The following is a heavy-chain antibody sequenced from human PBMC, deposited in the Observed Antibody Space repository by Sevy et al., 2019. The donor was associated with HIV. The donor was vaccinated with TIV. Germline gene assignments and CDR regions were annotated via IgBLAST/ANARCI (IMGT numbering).Heavy chain of an antibody. V-gene: IGHV3-48*01. Sequence: GGSLRLSCAASAFTFSSYSMNWVRQAPGKGLEWVSYISSSTSTIYYADSVKGRFTISRDNAKNSLYLQMNSLRAEDTAVYYCARLSGNSSSWSYFDYWGQGTLVTVSS. CDR1: AFTFSSYS. CDR2: ISSSTSTI. J-gene: IGHJ4*02. CDR3: ARLSGNSSSWSYFDY. D-gene: IGHD6-13*01.